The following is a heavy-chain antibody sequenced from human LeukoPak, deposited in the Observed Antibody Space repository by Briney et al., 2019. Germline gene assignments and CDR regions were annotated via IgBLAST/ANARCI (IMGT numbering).Heavy chain of an antibody. CDR3: AKDQGVVAATFRELDC. CDR1: GFPFSSYA. Sequence: GGSLRLSCAASGFPFSSYAMSWVRQAPGKGLEWVSALSGSGGTTYYADSVKGRFTISRDNSNNTLYLQMNSLIAEDTAVYYCAKDQGVVAATFRELDCWGQGTLVTVSS. J-gene: IGHJ4*02. D-gene: IGHD2-15*01. V-gene: IGHV3-23*01. CDR2: LSGSGGTT.